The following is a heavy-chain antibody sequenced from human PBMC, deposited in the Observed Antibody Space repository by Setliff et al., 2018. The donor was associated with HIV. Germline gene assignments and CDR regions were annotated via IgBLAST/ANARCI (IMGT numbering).Heavy chain of an antibody. J-gene: IGHJ5*02. V-gene: IGHV1-24*01. CDR2: FDPDDGET. CDR1: GYSLTELS. D-gene: IGHD6-25*01. Sequence: SVKVSCKVSGYSLTELSMHWVRQAPGKGLEWMGGFDPDDGETVYAQQFQGRVTMTEDTSTDTAYMELTSLRSEDTAMYYCAPVSSGWFDPWGQGTLVTVSS. CDR3: APVSSGWFDP.